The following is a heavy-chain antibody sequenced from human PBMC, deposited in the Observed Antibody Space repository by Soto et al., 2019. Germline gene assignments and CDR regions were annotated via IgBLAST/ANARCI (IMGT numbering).Heavy chain of an antibody. V-gene: IGHV3-30*03. Sequence: QVQLVESGGGVVQPGRSLRLSCAASGFTFSSYGMHWVRQAPGKGLEWVAVISYDGSNKYYADSVKGRFTISRDNSKNTLYLQINSLGAEDTAVYYCARSPYSVSYLAYFDYWGQGTLVTVSS. CDR2: ISYDGSNK. CDR3: ARSPYSVSYLAYFDY. CDR1: GFTFSSYG. D-gene: IGHD1-26*01. J-gene: IGHJ4*02.